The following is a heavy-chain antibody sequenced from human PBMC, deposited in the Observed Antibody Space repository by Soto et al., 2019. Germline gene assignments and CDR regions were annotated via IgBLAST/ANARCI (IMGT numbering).Heavy chain of an antibody. Sequence: SETLSLTCAVSSGSVSSGSYSWSWLRQPPGKRLEWIGYIHSSGSTNYNPTLNNRVTISVDTSKNQFSLKLSSVTAADTAVYYCAMKIREYEICGMIMNDAFDIWGQGTMVTVSS. D-gene: IGHD3-3*01. CDR2: IHSSGST. J-gene: IGHJ3*02. CDR1: SGSVSSGSYS. V-gene: IGHV4-61*01. CDR3: AMKIREYEICGMIMNDAFDI.